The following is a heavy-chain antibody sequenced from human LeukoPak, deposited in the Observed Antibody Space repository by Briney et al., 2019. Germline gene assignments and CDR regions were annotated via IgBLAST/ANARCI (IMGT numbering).Heavy chain of an antibody. J-gene: IGHJ4*02. CDR3: ARGAVRGGTNFDY. Sequence: SQTLSLTCAISGDSVSGSPAVWNWIRQSPSRGLEWLGRAYYRSKWYIDYAVSVKGRITITPDTSKNQFSLQLNSVTPEDTDVYYCARGAVRGGTNFDYWGQGTLVTVSS. D-gene: IGHD3-10*01. V-gene: IGHV6-1*01. CDR2: AYYRSKWYI. CDR1: GDSVSGSPAV.